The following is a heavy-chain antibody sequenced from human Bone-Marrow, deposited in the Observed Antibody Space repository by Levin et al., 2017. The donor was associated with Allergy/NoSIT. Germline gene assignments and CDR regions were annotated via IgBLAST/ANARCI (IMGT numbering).Heavy chain of an antibody. D-gene: IGHD2-21*01. Sequence: LSLTCAASGFTFSTYDMHWVRQATGRGLEWVSGIASAHDTYYIDSVKGRFTISRDNAKNSVYLQMNSLRAGDTAIYYCAKARRDRWGSRGFDVWGRGTMVTVSS. J-gene: IGHJ3*01. CDR3: AKARRDRWGSRGFDV. CDR2: IASAHDT. CDR1: GFTFSTYD. V-gene: IGHV3-13*01.